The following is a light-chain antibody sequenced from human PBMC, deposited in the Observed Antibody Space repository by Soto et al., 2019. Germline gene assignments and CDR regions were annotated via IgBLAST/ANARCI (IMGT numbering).Light chain of an antibody. CDR2: GAT. CDR1: QVISSW. J-gene: IGKJ4*01. Sequence: IQMTQSPSSVSAAVGDRVTITCRASQVISSWLAWYQQRPGTAPKLLIYGATTLRSGVPSRFSCSESGTLFTLTITSLQPEDSATYYCQQDSSFPLTFGGGTKVEIQ. V-gene: IGKV1-12*01. CDR3: QQDSSFPLT.